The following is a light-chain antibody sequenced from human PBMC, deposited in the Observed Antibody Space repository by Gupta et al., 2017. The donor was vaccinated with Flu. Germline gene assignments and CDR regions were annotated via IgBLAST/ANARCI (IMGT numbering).Light chain of an antibody. CDR3: QQYDSSPRTWT. Sequence: LSLSPGERATLSCRATQSISSSYLAWYQHKPGQAPRLLIYGASSRPTGIPDRFSGSGAGTDFTLTISRLEPEDFAVYYCQQYDSSPRTWTFGQGTKVEVK. J-gene: IGKJ1*01. CDR1: QSISSSY. CDR2: GAS. V-gene: IGKV3-20*01.